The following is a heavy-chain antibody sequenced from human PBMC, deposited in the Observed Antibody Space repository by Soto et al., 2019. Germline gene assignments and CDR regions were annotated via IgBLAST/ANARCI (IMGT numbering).Heavy chain of an antibody. J-gene: IGHJ4*02. Sequence: QVQLVQSGAEVKKPGASVKVSCKASGYTFTSYDINWVRQATGQGLEWMGWMNPNSGNTGYAQKFQGRVTMTRNTSISTADMELSSLRSEDTAVYYCARSIVGARRWVGPGGYWGQGTLVTVSS. V-gene: IGHV1-8*01. D-gene: IGHD1-26*01. CDR3: ARSIVGARRWVGPGGY. CDR1: GYTFTSYD. CDR2: MNPNSGNT.